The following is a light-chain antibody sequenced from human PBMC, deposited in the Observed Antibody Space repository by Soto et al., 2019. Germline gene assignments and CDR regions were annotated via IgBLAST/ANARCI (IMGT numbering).Light chain of an antibody. CDR3: QQYNNWPPYT. J-gene: IGKJ2*01. CDR1: QSVSSN. CDR2: DAS. V-gene: IGKV3-15*01. Sequence: EVVMTQSPATLSVSTGERATLSCRASQSVSSNLAWYQQKPGQAPRLLIYDASTRATGIPARFSGSGSGTEVTLTISSLQSEAGAVYYCQQYNNWPPYTFGQVTKLEIQ.